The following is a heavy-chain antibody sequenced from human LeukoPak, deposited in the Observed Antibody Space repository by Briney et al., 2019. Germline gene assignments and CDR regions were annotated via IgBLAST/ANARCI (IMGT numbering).Heavy chain of an antibody. D-gene: IGHD2-21*02. CDR1: GYTLTELS. CDR3: ARVGCGGDCYSGADAFDI. CDR2: MNPNSGNT. Sequence: ASVKVSCKVSGYTLTELSMHWVRQATGQGLEWMGWMNPNSGNTGYAQKFQGRVTMTRNTSISTAYMELSSLRSEDTAVYYCARVGCGGDCYSGADAFDIWGQGTMVTVSS. J-gene: IGHJ3*02. V-gene: IGHV1-8*01.